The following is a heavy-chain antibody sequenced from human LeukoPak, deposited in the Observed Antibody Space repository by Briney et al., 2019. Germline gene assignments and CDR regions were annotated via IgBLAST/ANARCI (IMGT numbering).Heavy chain of an antibody. D-gene: IGHD2-15*01. V-gene: IGHV3-7*01. CDR2: IKQDGSEK. J-gene: IGHJ4*02. Sequence: GGSLRLSCAASGFTFSSYWMSWVRQAPGKGLEWVANIKQDGSEKYYVDSVKGRFTISRDNAKNSLYLQMNSLRAEDTAVYYCTRDEMGYCSGGSCLLFDYWGQGTLVTVSS. CDR3: TRDEMGYCSGGSCLLFDY. CDR1: GFTFSSYW.